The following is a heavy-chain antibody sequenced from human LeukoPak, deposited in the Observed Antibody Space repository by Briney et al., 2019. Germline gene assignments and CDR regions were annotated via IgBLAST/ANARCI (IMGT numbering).Heavy chain of an antibody. J-gene: IGHJ4*02. CDR1: GGSITSSSFY. V-gene: IGHV4-39*01. Sequence: SETLSLTCTVSGGSITSSSFYWGWVRQPPGKGLEWIGSIYFSGNTYYNPSLKSRLTISVDTSKNQFSLNLSSVTAADTAVYYCARGRGKRSIAAAGTTSDYWGQGTLVTVSS. CDR3: ARGRGKRSIAAAGTTSDY. D-gene: IGHD6-13*01. CDR2: IYFSGNT.